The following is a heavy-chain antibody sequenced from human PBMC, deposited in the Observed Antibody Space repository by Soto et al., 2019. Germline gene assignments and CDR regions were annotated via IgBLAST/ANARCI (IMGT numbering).Heavy chain of an antibody. CDR3: ASAVVVTAMPFGY. V-gene: IGHV4-61*01. CDR1: GGSVSSGSYY. J-gene: IGHJ4*02. D-gene: IGHD2-21*02. CDR2: IYYSGST. Sequence: QVQLQESGPGLVKPSETLSLTCTVSGGSVSSGSYYWSWIRQPPGKGLEWIGYIYYSGSTNYNPSHKRRVTISVDTSKNQFSLKLSSVTAADTAVYYCASAVVVTAMPFGYWGQGTLVTVSS.